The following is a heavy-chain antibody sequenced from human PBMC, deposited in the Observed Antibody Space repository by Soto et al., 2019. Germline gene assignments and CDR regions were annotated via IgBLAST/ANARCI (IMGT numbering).Heavy chain of an antibody. V-gene: IGHV3-11*01. CDR3: ARDTVVFDY. J-gene: IGHJ4*02. Sequence: GGSLRLSCAASGFTFSDYMSWIRQAPGKGLEWVSYISSSGSTIYYADSVKGRFTISRDNAKNSLYLQMNSLRAEDTAVYYCARDTVVFDYWGQGTLVTVSS. CDR2: ISSSGSTI. D-gene: IGHD4-17*01. CDR1: GFTFSDY.